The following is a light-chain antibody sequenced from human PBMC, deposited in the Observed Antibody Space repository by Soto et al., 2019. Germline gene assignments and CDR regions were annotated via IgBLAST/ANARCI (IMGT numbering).Light chain of an antibody. J-gene: IGKJ2*01. CDR1: QSISVH. Sequence: DIQMTQSPSSLSASVRDTVTITCRASQSISVHLNWYQQKPGEVPKLLIYAASNLHSGVPSRFSGRGTETDFALTISSLQPEEFATYYCQQSYITPFTFGQGTRLEIK. CDR3: QQSYITPFT. CDR2: AAS. V-gene: IGKV1-39*01.